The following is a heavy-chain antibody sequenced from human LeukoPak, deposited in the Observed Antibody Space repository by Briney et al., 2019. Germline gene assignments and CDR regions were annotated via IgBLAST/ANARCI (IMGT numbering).Heavy chain of an antibody. Sequence: GGSLRLSCAASGFTFSSYSMNWVRQAPGRGLEWVSSISSSSSYIYYADSVKGRFTISRDNAKNSLYLQMNSLRAEDTAVYYCARLGATDFDYWGQGTLVTVSS. J-gene: IGHJ4*02. CDR1: GFTFSSYS. CDR3: ARLGATDFDY. V-gene: IGHV3-21*01. D-gene: IGHD1-14*01. CDR2: ISSSSSYI.